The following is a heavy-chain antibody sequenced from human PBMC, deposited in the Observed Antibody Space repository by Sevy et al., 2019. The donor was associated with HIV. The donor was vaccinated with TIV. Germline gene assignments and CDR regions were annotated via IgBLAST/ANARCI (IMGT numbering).Heavy chain of an antibody. V-gene: IGHV3-30*18. CDR1: GFTFSSYG. Sequence: GGSLRLSCAASGFTFSSYGMHWVRQAPGKGLEWVAVISYDGSNKYYADSVKGRFTISRDNSKNTLYLQMNSLRAEDTAVYYCAKDRNFWSGYYYYYYYMDVCGKGTTVTVSS. J-gene: IGHJ6*03. CDR2: ISYDGSNK. CDR3: AKDRNFWSGYYYYYYYMDV. D-gene: IGHD3-3*01.